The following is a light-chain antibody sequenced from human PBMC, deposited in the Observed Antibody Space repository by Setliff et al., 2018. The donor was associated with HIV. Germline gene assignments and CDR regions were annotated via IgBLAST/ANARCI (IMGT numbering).Light chain of an antibody. CDR2: EVS. CDR3: SSYASSSTLYV. Sequence: QSALPQPASVSGSPGQSITISCTGTSTDVGGYDSVSWYQQHPGKAPELMIYEVSNRPSGVSNLFSGSKSGNTASLTISGLQAEDEAYYYCSSYASSSTLYVFGTGTKVTVL. CDR1: STDVGGYDS. J-gene: IGLJ1*01. V-gene: IGLV2-14*01.